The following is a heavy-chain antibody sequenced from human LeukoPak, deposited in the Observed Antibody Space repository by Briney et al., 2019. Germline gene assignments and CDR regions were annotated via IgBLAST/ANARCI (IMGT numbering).Heavy chain of an antibody. CDR3: ARVWDTYVWDY. CDR2: ISISGGNT. J-gene: IGHJ4*02. Sequence: RAGGSLRLSCAASGFTLSSYAMNWVRQAPGKGLEWVSVISISGGNTYCADSVKGRFTISRDNSKNTLYLQMNSLRAEDTAVYHCARVWDTYVWDYWGQGTLVTVSS. D-gene: IGHD3-16*01. CDR1: GFTLSSYA. V-gene: IGHV3-23*01.